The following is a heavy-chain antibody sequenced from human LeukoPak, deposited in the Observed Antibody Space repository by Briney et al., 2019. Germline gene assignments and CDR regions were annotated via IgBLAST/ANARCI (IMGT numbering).Heavy chain of an antibody. J-gene: IGHJ4*02. CDR2: ISGSGGST. V-gene: IGHV3-23*01. D-gene: IGHD1-26*01. CDR3: AISGGYWAWAH. CDR1: GFTVSSNS. Sequence: GGSLRLSCTVSGFTVSSNSMSWVRQAPGKGLEWVSGISGSGGSTNYADSVKGRFTISRDNSKNTLYLQMNSLRAEDTAVYYCAISGGYWAWAHWGQGTLVTVSS.